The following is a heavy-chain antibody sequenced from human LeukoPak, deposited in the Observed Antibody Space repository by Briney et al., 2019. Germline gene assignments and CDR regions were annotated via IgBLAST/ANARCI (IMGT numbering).Heavy chain of an antibody. CDR1: GFTFSSYG. J-gene: IGHJ4*02. V-gene: IGHV3-53*01. D-gene: IGHD1-26*01. CDR2: IYSGGGT. CDR3: ARGDGGTYYGFDY. Sequence: GGSLRLSCAASGFTFSSYGMHWVRQTPGKGLEWVSVIYSGGGTYYADSVKGRFTISRDNSKNTLFLQMNSLRAEDTAVYYCARGDGGTYYGFDYWGQGTLVTVSS.